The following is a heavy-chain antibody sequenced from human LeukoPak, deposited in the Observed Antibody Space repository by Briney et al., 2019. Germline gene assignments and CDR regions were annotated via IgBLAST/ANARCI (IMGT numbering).Heavy chain of an antibody. CDR1: GFTVSSNY. J-gene: IGHJ4*02. CDR3: ARDYYYVSGNYYIYFDY. CDR2: IYSGGST. D-gene: IGHD3-10*01. V-gene: IGHV3-66*01. Sequence: PGGSLRLSCAASGFTVSSNYMSWVRQAPGKGLEWVSVIYSGGSTYYADSVKGRFTISRDNAKNSLHLQMNSLRAEDTAVYYCARDYYYVSGNYYIYFDYWGQGILVTVSS.